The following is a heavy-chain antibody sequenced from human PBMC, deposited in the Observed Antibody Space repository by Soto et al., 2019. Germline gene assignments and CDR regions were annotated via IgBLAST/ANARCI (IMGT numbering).Heavy chain of an antibody. Sequence: EVQLVESGGGVVQPGGSLRLSCVASGFTFSNYWMYWVRQAPGEGLVWVSRINNDGSVSSYADSVKGRLTISRDNVKNTLYLHMDSLTTEETAVYYCARGDCVGGTCYSLAGSFYYYMDVWGKGTTVTGFS. CDR1: GFTFSNYW. CDR3: ARGDCVGGTCYSLAGSFYYYMDV. V-gene: IGHV3-74*01. D-gene: IGHD2-15*01. J-gene: IGHJ6*03. CDR2: INNDGSVS.